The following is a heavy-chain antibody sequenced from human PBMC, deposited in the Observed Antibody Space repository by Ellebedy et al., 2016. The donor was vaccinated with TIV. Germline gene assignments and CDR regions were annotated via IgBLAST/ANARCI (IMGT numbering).Heavy chain of an antibody. J-gene: IGHJ5*02. CDR2: IYWDDRK. V-gene: IGHV2-5*02. CDR1: GFSLATSGVG. Sequence: SGPTLVXPTQTPTLTCTFSGFSLATSGVGVGWIRQPPGKALEWLALIYWDDRKYCRPSLKSRLTIAKDTSKNQVVLTMTNMDPVDTATYYCARRLYGDFANWFDPWGQGTLVTVSS. D-gene: IGHD4-17*01. CDR3: ARRLYGDFANWFDP.